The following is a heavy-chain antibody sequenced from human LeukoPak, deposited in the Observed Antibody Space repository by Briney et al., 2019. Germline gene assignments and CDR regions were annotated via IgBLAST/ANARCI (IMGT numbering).Heavy chain of an antibody. Sequence: SETLSLTCTVSGGSISSYFWSWIRQPPGKGLEWIGYIYYSGSTNYNPSLKSRVTISVDTSKNQFSLKLRSVTAADTAMYYCARGYYPPRWYFDLWGRGTLVTVSS. V-gene: IGHV4-59*01. J-gene: IGHJ2*01. CDR3: ARGYYPPRWYFDL. D-gene: IGHD2-21*01. CDR2: IYYSGST. CDR1: GGSISSYF.